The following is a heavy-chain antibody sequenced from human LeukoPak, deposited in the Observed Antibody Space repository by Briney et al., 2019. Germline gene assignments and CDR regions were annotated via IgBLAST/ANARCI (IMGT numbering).Heavy chain of an antibody. CDR3: ARFMSDSSGYYVPRYAFDI. J-gene: IGHJ3*02. CDR1: GYSFTSYW. Sequence: GESLKISCKGSGYSFTSYWIGWVRQMPGKGLEWMGIIYPGDSDIRYSPSFQGQVTISADKSISTAYLQWSSLKASDTAMYYCARFMSDSSGYYVPRYAFDIWGQGTMVTVSS. CDR2: IYPGDSDI. V-gene: IGHV5-51*01. D-gene: IGHD3-22*01.